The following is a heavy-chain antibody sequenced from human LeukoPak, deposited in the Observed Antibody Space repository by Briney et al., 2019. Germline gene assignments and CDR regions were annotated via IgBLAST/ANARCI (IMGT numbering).Heavy chain of an antibody. CDR1: GFTFSSYG. Sequence: GRSLRLSCAASGFTFSSYGMHWVRQAPGKGLQWVAVISYDGSNKYYADSVKGRFTISRDNSKNTLYLQMNSLRAEDTAVYYCAKYGSAAAVTNGMDVWGQGTTVTVSS. D-gene: IGHD2-15*01. CDR3: AKYGSAAAVTNGMDV. V-gene: IGHV3-30*18. CDR2: ISYDGSNK. J-gene: IGHJ6*02.